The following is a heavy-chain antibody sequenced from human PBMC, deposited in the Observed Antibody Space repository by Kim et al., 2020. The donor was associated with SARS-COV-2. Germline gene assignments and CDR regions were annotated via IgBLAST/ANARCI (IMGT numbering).Heavy chain of an antibody. V-gene: IGHV3-30*18. CDR2: ISYDGSEK. Sequence: GGSLRLSCAASGFTFRKYGMHWVRQAPGKGLEWVALISYDGSEKYADSVKGRFTIARDNSKNTLYLQLDRLRTEDTEKYYCAKDNWKDEEFFDYWGQGTLVTVSS. J-gene: IGHJ4*02. D-gene: IGHD1-20*01. CDR3: AKDNWKDEEFFDY. CDR1: GFTFRKYG.